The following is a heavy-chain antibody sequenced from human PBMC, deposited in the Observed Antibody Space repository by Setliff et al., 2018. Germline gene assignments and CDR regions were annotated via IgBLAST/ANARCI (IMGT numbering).Heavy chain of an antibody. V-gene: IGHV4-39*02. Sequence: SETLSLTCRVSGGSISSGNYYWGLIRQPPGKGLEWVATIYYSGSTYSNPSLKSRLIISVDAPDNHFSLKLDSVTAADTALYYCARSPSSGAYWNPRPFYSDYWARGTLVTVSS. CDR1: GGSISSGNYY. D-gene: IGHD1-26*01. CDR2: IYYSGST. CDR3: ARSPSSGAYWNPRPFYSDY. J-gene: IGHJ4*02.